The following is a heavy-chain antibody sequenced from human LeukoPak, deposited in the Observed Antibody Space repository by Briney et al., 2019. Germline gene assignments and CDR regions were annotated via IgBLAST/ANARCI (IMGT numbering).Heavy chain of an antibody. V-gene: IGHV3-74*01. CDR1: GFSFGGYW. Sequence: PGVSLRLSCAASGFSFGGYWMHWVRQAPGKGLSWVAGITNDGSKTGYADSVKGRLTISRDNAKNTLYLQMNSLRAEDTAVYYCARERSYYYFDYWGLGSLVTVSS. D-gene: IGHD3-10*01. J-gene: IGHJ4*02. CDR3: ARERSYYYFDY. CDR2: ITNDGSKT.